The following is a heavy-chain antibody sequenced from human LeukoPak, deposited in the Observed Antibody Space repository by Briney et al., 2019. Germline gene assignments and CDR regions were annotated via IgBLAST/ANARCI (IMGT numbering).Heavy chain of an antibody. CDR1: GFTFSSYS. Sequence: GGSLRLSCAASGFTFSSYSMNWVRQAPGKRLEWVSSISSSSSYIYYADSVKGRFTISRDNAKNSLYLQMNSLRAEDTAVYYCARWIRPHTDAFDIWGQGTMVTVSS. V-gene: IGHV3-21*01. J-gene: IGHJ3*02. D-gene: IGHD5-18*01. CDR2: ISSSSSYI. CDR3: ARWIRPHTDAFDI.